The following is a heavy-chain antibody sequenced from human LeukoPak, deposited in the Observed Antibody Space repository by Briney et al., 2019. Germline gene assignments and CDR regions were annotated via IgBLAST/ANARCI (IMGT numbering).Heavy chain of an antibody. J-gene: IGHJ3*02. CDR2: VSFGGGT. Sequence: SETLSLTCTVSGGSVSTDYWSWIRQPPGKGLDWIGYVSFGGGTNYNPSLKSRVITSADTSKNQFSLNLTSVTAADTAVYYCVRASVESGGAFDIWGQGTMVTVSS. CDR1: GGSVSTDY. D-gene: IGHD2-15*01. V-gene: IGHV4-59*02. CDR3: VRASVESGGAFDI.